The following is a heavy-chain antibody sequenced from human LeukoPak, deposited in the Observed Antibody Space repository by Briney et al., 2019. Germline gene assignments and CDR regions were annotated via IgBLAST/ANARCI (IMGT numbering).Heavy chain of an antibody. V-gene: IGHV3-33*06. J-gene: IGHJ4*02. CDR3: AKDHGVVVVAAGFDY. CDR2: IWYDGSNK. Sequence: PGRSLRLSCAASGFTFSSYGMHWVRQAPGKGLEWVAVIWYDGSNKYYADSVKGRFTISRDNSKNTLYLQMNSLRAEDTAVYYCAKDHGVVVVAAGFDYRGQGTLVTVSS. CDR1: GFTFSSYG. D-gene: IGHD2-15*01.